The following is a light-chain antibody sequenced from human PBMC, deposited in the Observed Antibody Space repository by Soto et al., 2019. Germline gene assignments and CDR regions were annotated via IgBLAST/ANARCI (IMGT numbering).Light chain of an antibody. J-gene: IGKJ1*01. CDR2: KVS. CDR1: QDLVYSDGDIH. V-gene: IGKV2-30*01. CDR3: LQGTHSPCT. Sequence: DVVMTQSPLSLPVTLGQPASISCRSSQDLVYSDGDIHLYWLQQRPGHAPRRLIYKVSNRDSGVRDSFRGSGSGTDFTQTISRVEDEDVGVYYGLQGTHSPCTFGQGTNVEIK.